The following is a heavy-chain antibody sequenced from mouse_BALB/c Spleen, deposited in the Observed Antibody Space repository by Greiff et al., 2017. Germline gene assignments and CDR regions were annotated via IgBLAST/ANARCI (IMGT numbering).Heavy chain of an antibody. CDR2: INPGSGGT. CDR3: ARDDYDGGYYAMDY. V-gene: IGHV1-54*01. J-gene: IGHJ4*01. CDR1: GYAFTNYL. D-gene: IGHD2-4*01. Sequence: QVQLKQSGAELVRPGTSVKVSCKASGYAFTNYLIEWVKQRPGQGLEWIGVINPGSGGTNYNEKFKGKATLTADKSSSTAYMQLSSLTSDDSAVYFCARDDYDGGYYAMDYWGQGTSVTVSS.